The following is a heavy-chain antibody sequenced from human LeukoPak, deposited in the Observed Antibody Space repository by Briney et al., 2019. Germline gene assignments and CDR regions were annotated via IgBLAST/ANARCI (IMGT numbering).Heavy chain of an antibody. D-gene: IGHD2-8*01. J-gene: IGHJ6*02. CDR2: MNPNSGNT. V-gene: IGHV1-8*01. CDR1: GYTFTSYD. Sequence: ASVKVSCKASGYTFTSYDINWVRQATGQGLEWMGWMNPNSGNTGYAQKFQGRVTMTRNTSISTAYTELSSLRSEDTAVYYCARSPSYCTNGVCGMDVWGQGTTVTVSS. CDR3: ARSPSYCTNGVCGMDV.